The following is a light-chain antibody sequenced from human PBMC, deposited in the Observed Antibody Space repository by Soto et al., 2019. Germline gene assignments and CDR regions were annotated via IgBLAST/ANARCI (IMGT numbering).Light chain of an antibody. Sequence: EIVMMQSPATLSVSPGERATLSCRASQSIGSNLAWYQQKPGQGPRLLIFGASTRPTGTPAWFSGSGSGTEFTLTISSLQSEDFAVYYCQQYNNWPRTFGQGTKLDIK. J-gene: IGKJ2*01. CDR2: GAS. CDR1: QSIGSN. V-gene: IGKV3-15*01. CDR3: QQYNNWPRT.